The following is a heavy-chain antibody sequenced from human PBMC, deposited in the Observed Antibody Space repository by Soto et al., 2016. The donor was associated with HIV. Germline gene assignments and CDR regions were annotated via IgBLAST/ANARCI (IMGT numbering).Heavy chain of an antibody. D-gene: IGHD3-22*01. J-gene: IGHJ2*01. CDR3: ARDSSGYFXLRYFDL. Sequence: QVQLQESGPGLVKPSETLSLTCLVSGGSISSYYWSWIRQPPGKGLEWIGYIYYSGSTNYNPSLKSRVTISVDTSKNHFSLKLSSVTAADTAVYYCARDSSGYFXLRYFDLWGLAAWSLSPQ. V-gene: IGHV4-59*01. CDR2: IYYSGST. CDR1: GGSISSYY.